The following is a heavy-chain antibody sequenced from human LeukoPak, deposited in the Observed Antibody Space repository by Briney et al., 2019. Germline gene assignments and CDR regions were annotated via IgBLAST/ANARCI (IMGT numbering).Heavy chain of an antibody. Sequence: SETLSLTCTVSDSSVSSGSYYWNWIRQPPGKGLEWIGYIYYRSGSTNYNPSLKSRVTISADTSRNQFSLKLTSVTAADTAVYYCARGGRYSSGWPYFDFWGQGTLVTVSS. V-gene: IGHV4-61*01. D-gene: IGHD6-19*01. CDR3: ARGGRYSSGWPYFDF. J-gene: IGHJ4*02. CDR1: DSSVSSGSYY. CDR2: IYYRSGST.